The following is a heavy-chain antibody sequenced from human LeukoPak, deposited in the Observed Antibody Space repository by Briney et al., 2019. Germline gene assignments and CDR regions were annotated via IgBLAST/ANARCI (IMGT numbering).Heavy chain of an antibody. V-gene: IGHV1-3*01. CDR3: ARGGRRYFDYFDY. Sequence: GASVKVSCKASGYTFTSYAMHWVRQAPGQRLEWMGWINAGNGNTKYSQKFQGRVTITRDTSASTAYMELSSLRSEDTAVYYCARGGRRYFDYFDYWGQGPLVTVSS. D-gene: IGHD3-9*01. J-gene: IGHJ4*02. CDR2: INAGNGNT. CDR1: GYTFTSYA.